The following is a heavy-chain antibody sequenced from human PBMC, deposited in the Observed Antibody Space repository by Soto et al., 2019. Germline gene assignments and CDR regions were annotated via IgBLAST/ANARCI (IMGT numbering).Heavy chain of an antibody. V-gene: IGHV4-30-4*01. CDR3: ATYGGNSIHDAFDI. CDR2: IYYSGST. Sequence: SETLSLTCTVSGGSISSGDYYWSWIRQPPGKGLEWIGCIYYSGSTYYNPSLKSRVTISVDTSKNQLSLKLSSVTAADTAVYYCATYGGNSIHDAFDIWGQGTMVTVSS. CDR1: GGSISSGDYY. D-gene: IGHD2-21*02. J-gene: IGHJ3*02.